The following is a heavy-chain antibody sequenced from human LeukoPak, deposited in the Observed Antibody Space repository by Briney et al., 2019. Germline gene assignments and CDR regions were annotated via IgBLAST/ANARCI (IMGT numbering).Heavy chain of an antibody. CDR1: GFTFSSYS. V-gene: IGHV3-21*01. CDR2: ISSSSSYI. J-gene: IGHJ4*02. D-gene: IGHD1-7*01. CDR3: AREEISITGTLGY. Sequence: GGSLRLSCAASGFTFSSYSMNWVRQAPGKGLEWVSSISSSSSYIYYADSVKGRFTISRDNAKNSLYLQMNSLRAEDTAVYYCAREEISITGTLGYWGQGTLVTVSS.